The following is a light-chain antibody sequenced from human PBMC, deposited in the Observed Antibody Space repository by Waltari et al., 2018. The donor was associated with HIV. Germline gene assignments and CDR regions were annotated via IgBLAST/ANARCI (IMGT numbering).Light chain of an antibody. CDR3: QQSYSSPGT. Sequence: DMQMTQSTSSLYASVGDRVTITCRASQSSRNNLNWYQQKPGKAPNLLIYAASSLESGVPSMFSGSGSGTEFTLTISSLQYEDFATYHCQQSYSSPGTFGQGTKVEI. CDR2: AAS. J-gene: IGKJ1*01. V-gene: IGKV1-39*01. CDR1: QSSRNN.